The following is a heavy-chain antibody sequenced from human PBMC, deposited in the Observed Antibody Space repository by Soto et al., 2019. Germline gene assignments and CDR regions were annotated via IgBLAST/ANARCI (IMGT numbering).Heavy chain of an antibody. V-gene: IGHV3-23*01. CDR2: ISGSGGVT. CDR3: AKDPNGDYLRAFDS. CDR1: GFDFSDYA. J-gene: IGHJ3*02. Sequence: EVQLLESGGGLVQPGGSLRLSCTASGFDFSDYAVTWVRQAPGKGLEWVAGISGSGGVTKYADSVKGRFTISRDNFRTTLYLQMNILRAGDTAVYYCAKDPNGDYLRAFDSWGQGTMVTVSS. D-gene: IGHD4-17*01.